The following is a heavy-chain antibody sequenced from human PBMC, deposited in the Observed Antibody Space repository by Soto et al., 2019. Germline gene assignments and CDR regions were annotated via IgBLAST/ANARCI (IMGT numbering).Heavy chain of an antibody. CDR3: ARDAFPDIYRSSSSWVYYYYYMDV. CDR1: GFTFSDYY. D-gene: IGHD6-6*01. Sequence: QVQLVESGGGLVKPGGSLRLSCAASGFTFSDYYMSWIRQAPGKGLEWVSYISSSGSTIYYGDSVKGRFTISRDNAKKSMYLQMNSLRAEDTAVYYYARDAFPDIYRSSSSWVYYYYYMDVWGKGTTVTVSS. J-gene: IGHJ6*03. V-gene: IGHV3-11*01. CDR2: ISSSGSTI.